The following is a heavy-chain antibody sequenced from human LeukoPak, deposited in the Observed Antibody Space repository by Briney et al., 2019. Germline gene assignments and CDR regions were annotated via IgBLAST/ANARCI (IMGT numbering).Heavy chain of an antibody. CDR2: IYSGGST. CDR1: GFTVSSNY. J-gene: IGHJ4*02. D-gene: IGHD4-23*01. CDR3: ARNNYGGESGDY. V-gene: IGHV3-53*01. Sequence: GGSLRLSCAASGFTVSSNYMNWVRQAPGKGLEWVSVIYSGGSTYYADSVKGRFTISRDNSKNTLYLQMNSLRPEDTAVYYCARNNYGGESGDYWGQGTLVTVSS.